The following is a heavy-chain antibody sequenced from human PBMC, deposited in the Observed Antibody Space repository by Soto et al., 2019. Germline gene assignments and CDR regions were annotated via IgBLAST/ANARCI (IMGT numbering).Heavy chain of an antibody. J-gene: IGHJ3*02. Sequence: PGGSLRLSCAASGFTFSSYSMNWVRQAPGKGLEWVSYISSSSSTIYYADSVKGRFTISRDNAKNSLYLQMNSLRAEDTAVYYCARDTAPLVVGARGAFDIWGQGTMVTVSS. D-gene: IGHD1-26*01. CDR3: ARDTAPLVVGARGAFDI. CDR1: GFTFSSYS. CDR2: ISSSSSTI. V-gene: IGHV3-48*01.